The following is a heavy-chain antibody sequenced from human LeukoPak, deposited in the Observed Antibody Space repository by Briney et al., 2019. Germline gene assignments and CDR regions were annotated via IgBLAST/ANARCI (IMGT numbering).Heavy chain of an antibody. Sequence: SVKVSCKASGGTFSNYAISWVRQAPGQGLEWVGGIIPIFNTTNYAQKFQGRVTITADESMSTAYMELSSLRSEDTAVYYCARGNTAATSHYYYMDVWGKGTTITVSS. D-gene: IGHD6-25*01. CDR2: IIPIFNTT. CDR3: ARGNTAATSHYYYMDV. J-gene: IGHJ6*03. CDR1: GGTFSNYA. V-gene: IGHV1-69*13.